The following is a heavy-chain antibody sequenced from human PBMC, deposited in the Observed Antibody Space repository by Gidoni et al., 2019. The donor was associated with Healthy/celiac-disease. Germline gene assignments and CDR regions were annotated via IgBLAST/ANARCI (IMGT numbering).Heavy chain of an antibody. CDR1: DESFSGYY. CDR3: ARVGMKGHKKLGALDI. V-gene: IGHV4-34*01. D-gene: IGHD6-13*01. J-gene: IGHJ3*02. Sequence: QVQLQQCGGGLLRPSEPLFLTCAVYDESFSGYYCSWIRQPPGKGLWWIEEITHSGSTNYNPSLKSRLIISVDTSKTQFSLKLSSGTAADTAVYYCARVGMKGHKKLGALDIWGQGTMVTVSS. CDR2: ITHSGST.